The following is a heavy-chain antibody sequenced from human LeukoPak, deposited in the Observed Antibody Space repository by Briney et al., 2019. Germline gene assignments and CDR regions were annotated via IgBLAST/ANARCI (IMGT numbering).Heavy chain of an antibody. CDR3: ARDKYGSGSYSYYFDY. Sequence: KPGRSLRLSCAASGFTFSSYGMHWVRQAPGKGLEWVAVIWYDGSNKYYADSVKGRFTISRDNSKNTLYLQMNSLRAEDTAVYYCARDKYGSGSYSYYFDYWGQGTLVTVSS. CDR2: IWYDGSNK. D-gene: IGHD3-10*01. J-gene: IGHJ4*02. V-gene: IGHV3-33*01. CDR1: GFTFSSYG.